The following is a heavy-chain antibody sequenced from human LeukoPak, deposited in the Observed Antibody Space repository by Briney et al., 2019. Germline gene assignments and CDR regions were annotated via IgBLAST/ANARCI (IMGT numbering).Heavy chain of an antibody. CDR2: FDPEDGET. J-gene: IGHJ4*02. CDR1: GYTLTELS. CDR3: ATFIRRDGYNYFDY. V-gene: IGHV1-24*01. Sequence: ASVKVSCKVSGYTLTELSMHWVRQAPGKGLEGMGGFDPEDGETIYAQKFQGRVTMTEDTSTDTAYMELSSLRSEDTAVYYCATFIRRDGYNYFDYWGQGTLVTVSS. D-gene: IGHD5-24*01.